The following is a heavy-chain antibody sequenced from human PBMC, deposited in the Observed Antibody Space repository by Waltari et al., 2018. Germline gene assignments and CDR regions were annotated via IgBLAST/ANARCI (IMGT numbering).Heavy chain of an antibody. Sequence: VQLVESGGGEVQPGGSLRLLCEASGFAFGRHGVHWVRQGPNKGLEWVASIWYDGSKEYYADSVKGRFTISRDNSKNTLYLQMNSLRVEDTAMYYCAREPHYYDSPYFDYWGQGTLVTVSS. CDR2: IWYDGSKE. V-gene: IGHV3-33*01. CDR3: AREPHYYDSPYFDY. CDR1: GFAFGRHG. D-gene: IGHD3-22*01. J-gene: IGHJ4*02.